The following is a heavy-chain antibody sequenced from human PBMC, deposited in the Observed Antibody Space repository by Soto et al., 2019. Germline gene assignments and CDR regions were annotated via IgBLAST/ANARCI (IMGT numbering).Heavy chain of an antibody. CDR2: ISGSDDST. CDR1: GFTFSIYA. V-gene: IGHV3-23*01. J-gene: IGHJ4*02. Sequence: GGSLRLSCAASGFTFSIYAMSWVRQVPGKGLEWVSSISGSDDSTYYADSVKGRFTISRDSSKNTLSLQMNSLRAEDTAVYYCAKGGYSSSLDYWGQGTLVTVSS. D-gene: IGHD2-2*01. CDR3: AKGGYSSSLDY.